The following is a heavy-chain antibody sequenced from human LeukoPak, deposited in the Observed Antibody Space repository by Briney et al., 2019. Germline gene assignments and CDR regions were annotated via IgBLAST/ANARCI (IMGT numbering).Heavy chain of an antibody. J-gene: IGHJ5*02. CDR2: IWYDGSNK. CDR1: GFTFSSYG. D-gene: IGHD6-13*01. Sequence: PGGSLRLSCAASGFTFSSYGMHWVRQAPGKGLEWVAVIWYDGSNKYYADSVKGRFTISRDNSKNTLYLQMNSLRAEDTAVYYCARDPGYSSSWDRFDPWGQGTLVTVSS. V-gene: IGHV3-33*01. CDR3: ARDPGYSSSWDRFDP.